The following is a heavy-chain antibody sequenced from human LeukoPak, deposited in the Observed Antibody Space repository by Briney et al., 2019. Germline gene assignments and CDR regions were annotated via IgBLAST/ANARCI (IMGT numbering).Heavy chain of an antibody. CDR3: AREVQLVTIFGVVRYFDY. D-gene: IGHD3-3*01. CDR2: IYYSGST. Sequence: SETLSLTCTVSGGSISSSSYYWGWIRQPPGKGLERIGSIYYSGSTYYNPSLKSRVTISVDTSKNQFSLKLSSVTAADTAVYYCAREVQLVTIFGVVRYFDYWGQGTLVTVSS. CDR1: GGSISSSSYY. V-gene: IGHV4-39*07. J-gene: IGHJ4*02.